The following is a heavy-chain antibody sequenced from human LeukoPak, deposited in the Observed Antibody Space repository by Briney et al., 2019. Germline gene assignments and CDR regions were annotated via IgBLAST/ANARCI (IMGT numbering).Heavy chain of an antibody. J-gene: IGHJ4*02. Sequence: KFGESLKISCKGSGCSFTSYWIGWVRQMPGKGLEWMGIIYPGDSDTRYSPSFQGQVTISADKSISTAYLQWSSLKASDTAMYYCARRLRYTCSSVDHWGQGTLVTVSS. V-gene: IGHV5-51*01. D-gene: IGHD6-13*01. CDR1: GCSFTSYW. CDR3: ARRLRYTCSSVDH. CDR2: IYPGDSDT.